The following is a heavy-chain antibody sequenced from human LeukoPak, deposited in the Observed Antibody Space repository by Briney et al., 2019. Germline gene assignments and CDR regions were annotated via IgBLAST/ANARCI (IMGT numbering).Heavy chain of an antibody. CDR1: GGTFSSYA. V-gene: IGHV1-69*05. D-gene: IGHD3-9*01. CDR3: ARGDILTGSRFDP. Sequence: SVKVSCKASGGTFSSYAISWVRQAPGQGLEWMGGIIPIFGTANYAQKFQGRVAITTDESTSTAYMELSSLRSEDTAAYYCARGDILTGSRFDPWGQGTLVTVSS. J-gene: IGHJ5*02. CDR2: IIPIFGTA.